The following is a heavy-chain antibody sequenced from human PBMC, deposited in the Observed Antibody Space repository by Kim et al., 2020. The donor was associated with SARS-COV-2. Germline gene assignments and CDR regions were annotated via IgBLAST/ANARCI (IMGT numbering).Heavy chain of an antibody. CDR2: INPSGDDA. CDR1: GYTFSDYY. V-gene: IGHV1-46*01. CDR3: VRADHGQHFDY. J-gene: IGHJ4*02. Sequence: ASVKVSCKASGYTFSDYYMHWVRQAPGQGLEWMGIINPSGDDANYTQKIQDRLTVTRDTSTSTVYMELSSLTSEDTAMYYCVRADHGQHFDYWGQGSLLT.